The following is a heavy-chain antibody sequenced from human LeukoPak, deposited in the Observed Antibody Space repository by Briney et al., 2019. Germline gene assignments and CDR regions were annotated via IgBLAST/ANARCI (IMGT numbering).Heavy chain of an antibody. Sequence: PSETLSLTCTVSGGSISTSSYYWGWIRQPPGKGLEWIGSIYYSGSTYYNPSLKSRVTISVDTSKNQFSLKLSSVTAADTAVYYCARHAHSYDPTCPFDYWGQGTLVTVSS. V-gene: IGHV4-39*01. J-gene: IGHJ4*02. CDR3: ARHAHSYDPTCPFDY. D-gene: IGHD5-18*01. CDR1: GGSISTSSYY. CDR2: IYYSGST.